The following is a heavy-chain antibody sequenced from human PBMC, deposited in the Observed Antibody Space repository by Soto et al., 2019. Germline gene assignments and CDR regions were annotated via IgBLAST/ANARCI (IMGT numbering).Heavy chain of an antibody. D-gene: IGHD3-10*01. CDR1: GFTFNSYV. CDR3: SRSELLSASEYFHY. V-gene: IGHV3-23*01. CDR2: ITGGGGST. J-gene: IGHJ1*01. Sequence: GGSLRLSCAAPGFTFNSYVMWWARQAPGKGLEWVSTITGGGGSTYYADSVKGRFTISRDNSKDTLYLQMHSLRAEDTAVYYCSRSELLSASEYFHYWGQGTLVTVSS.